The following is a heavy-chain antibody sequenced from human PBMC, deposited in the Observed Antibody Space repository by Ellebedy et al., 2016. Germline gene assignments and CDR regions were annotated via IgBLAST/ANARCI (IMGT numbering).Heavy chain of an antibody. J-gene: IGHJ5*02. CDR3: AKGLLRIVAPSNWFDP. CDR2: IYSGGST. V-gene: IGHV3-23*03. CDR1: GFTFSSYA. D-gene: IGHD3-22*01. Sequence: GGSLRLSCAASGFTFSSYAMSWVRQAPGKGLEWVSVIYSGGSTYYADSVKGRFTISRDNSKNSLYLQMNSLRAEDTAVYYCAKGLLRIVAPSNWFDPWGQGTLVTVSS.